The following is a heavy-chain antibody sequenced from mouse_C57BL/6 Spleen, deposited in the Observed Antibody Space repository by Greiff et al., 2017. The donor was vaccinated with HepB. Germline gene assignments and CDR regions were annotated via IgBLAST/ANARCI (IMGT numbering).Heavy chain of an antibody. D-gene: IGHD1-1*01. CDR2: INPNNGGT. J-gene: IGHJ1*03. V-gene: IGHV1-26*01. Sequence: EVQLQQSGPELVKPGASVKISCKASGYTFTDYYMNWVKQSHGKSLEWIGDINPNNGGTSYNQKFKGKATLTVDKSSSTAYMELRSLTSEDSAVYYCASGWKVYGSSSYWYFDVWGTGTTVTVSS. CDR3: ASGWKVYGSSSYWYFDV. CDR1: GYTFTDYY.